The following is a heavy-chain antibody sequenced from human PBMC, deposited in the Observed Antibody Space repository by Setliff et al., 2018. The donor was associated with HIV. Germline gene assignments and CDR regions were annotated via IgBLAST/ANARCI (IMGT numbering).Heavy chain of an antibody. Sequence: KTSETLSLTCTVSGGSISNSRYYWGWIRQPPGKGLEWIGSIYQTGNTYYSPSLKSRVTASVDMSRNQFSVKLLSATAADTVAYYCVRQAWHDDRDGYFIDYWGQGMLVTVPQ. D-gene: IGHD3-22*01. J-gene: IGHJ4*02. V-gene: IGHV4-39*01. CDR2: IYQTGNT. CDR3: VRQAWHDDRDGYFIDY. CDR1: GGSISNSRYY.